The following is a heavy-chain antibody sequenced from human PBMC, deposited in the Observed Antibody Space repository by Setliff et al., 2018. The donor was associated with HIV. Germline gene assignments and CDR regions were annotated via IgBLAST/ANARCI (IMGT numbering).Heavy chain of an antibody. CDR1: GFSFSNYA. CDR3: ASLPSSGWYYYGMDV. CDR2: INSAERT. D-gene: IGHD6-19*01. J-gene: IGHJ6*02. Sequence: PGGSLRLSCAASGFSFSNYAMTWVRQAPGKGLEWVSTINSAERTFYAKSVKGRFTISRDNAKNSLYLQMNSLRAEDTAVYYCASLPSSGWYYYGMDVWGQGTTVTVSS. V-gene: IGHV3-23*01.